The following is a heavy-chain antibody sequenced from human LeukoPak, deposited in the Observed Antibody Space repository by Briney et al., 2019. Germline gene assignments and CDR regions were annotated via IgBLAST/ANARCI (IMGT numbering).Heavy chain of an antibody. CDR2: IKQDGGET. V-gene: IGHV3-7*01. Sequence: GGSLRLSCAASGFTLSNYWMIWVRQAPGKGLEWVAHIKQDGGETYYVGSVKGRFSISRDNAKNSLYLQMDSLRAEDTAVYYCARWGGYTDYWGQGTLVTVSS. J-gene: IGHJ4*02. CDR1: GFTLSNYW. D-gene: IGHD3-16*01. CDR3: ARWGGYTDY.